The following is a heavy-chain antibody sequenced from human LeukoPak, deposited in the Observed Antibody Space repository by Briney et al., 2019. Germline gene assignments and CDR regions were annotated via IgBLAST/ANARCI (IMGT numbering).Heavy chain of an antibody. Sequence: SETLSLTCSLSGDTLSTYYWNWIRQTPGRGLEWIGHISLGNTEYNPSLKSRVTISVDTSKDEFYLRLTSVTAADTALYFCARDKRHSYGKYFDPWSQGTLVSVSS. J-gene: IGHJ4*02. V-gene: IGHV4-59*12. CDR2: ISLGNT. CDR1: GDTLSTYY. D-gene: IGHD5-18*01. CDR3: ARDKRHSYGKYFDP.